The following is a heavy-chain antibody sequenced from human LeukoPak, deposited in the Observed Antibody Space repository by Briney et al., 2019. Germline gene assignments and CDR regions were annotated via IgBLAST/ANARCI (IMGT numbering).Heavy chain of an antibody. J-gene: IGHJ4*02. CDR1: GGSISSYY. D-gene: IGHD3-16*01. CDR3: ARSSAYYDYVWGSYRPRYYFDY. V-gene: IGHV4-59*01. Sequence: SETLSLTCTVSGGSISSYYWSWIRQPPGKGLEWIGYIYYSESTNYNPSLKSRVTISVDTSKNQFSLKLSSVTAADTAVYYCARSSAYYDYVWGSYRPRYYFDYWGQGTLVTVSS. CDR2: IYYSEST.